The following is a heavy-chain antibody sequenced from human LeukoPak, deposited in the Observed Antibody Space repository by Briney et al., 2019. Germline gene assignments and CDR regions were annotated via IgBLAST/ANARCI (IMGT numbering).Heavy chain of an antibody. J-gene: IGHJ5*02. D-gene: IGHD3-3*01. CDR1: GGSFSGHY. Sequence: SETLSLTCAVYGGSFSGHYWSWIRQPPGKGLEWIGEINHSGSTNYNPSLRSRVTISVDTSKNQFSLKLSSVTAADTAVYYCARAPYYDFWSSYPTKLRANWFDPWGQGTLVTVSS. CDR3: ARAPYYDFWSSYPTKLRANWFDP. V-gene: IGHV4-34*01. CDR2: INHSGST.